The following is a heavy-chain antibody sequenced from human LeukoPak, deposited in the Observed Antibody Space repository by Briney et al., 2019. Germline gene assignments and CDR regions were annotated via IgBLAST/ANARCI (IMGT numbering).Heavy chain of an antibody. J-gene: IGHJ3*02. CDR1: GFTFSSYA. V-gene: IGHV3-23*01. Sequence: GGSLRLSCAASGFTFSSYAMSWVRQAPGKGLXXXXXXSGSGGGTYYADSVKGRFTISRDNSKNTLYLQMNSLRAEDTAVYYCAKAREGWNDSDAFDIWGQGTMVTVSS. D-gene: IGHD1-1*01. CDR2: XSGSGGGT. CDR3: AKAREGWNDSDAFDI.